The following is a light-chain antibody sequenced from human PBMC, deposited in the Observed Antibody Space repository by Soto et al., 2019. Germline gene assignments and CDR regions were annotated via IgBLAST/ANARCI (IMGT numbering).Light chain of an antibody. Sequence: QSALTQPRSVSGSPGQSVTISCAGTSSDVGAYNSVSWYQHHAGKAPKLILYDVTRRPSGVPDRFSASKSDNTASLTISGLQAEDEADYYCCSYAGSNTVVFGGGTQLTVL. CDR3: CSYAGSNTVV. CDR2: DVT. V-gene: IGLV2-11*01. CDR1: SSDVGAYNS. J-gene: IGLJ2*01.